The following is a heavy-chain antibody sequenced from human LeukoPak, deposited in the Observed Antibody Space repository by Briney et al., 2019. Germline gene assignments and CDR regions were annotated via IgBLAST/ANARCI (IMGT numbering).Heavy chain of an antibody. CDR3: ARGPFWSGYAAHINWFDP. CDR1: GGSISSSSYF. J-gene: IGHJ5*02. D-gene: IGHD3-3*01. V-gene: IGHV4-39*07. CDR2: IYYSGST. Sequence: SETLSLTCTVSGGSISSSSYFWGWIRQPPGKGLEWIGSIYYSGSTYYNPSLKSRVTISVDTSKNQFSLKLSSVTAADTAVYYCARGPFWSGYAAHINWFDPWGQGTLVTVSS.